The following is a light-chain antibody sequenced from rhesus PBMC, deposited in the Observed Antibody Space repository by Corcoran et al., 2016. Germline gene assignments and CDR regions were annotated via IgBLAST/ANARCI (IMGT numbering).Light chain of an antibody. Sequence: DIQMTQSPSSLSASVGDRVTITCRARQTISSYLAWYQQKPGKVPKLQIYAAASLESGVPSRFSVSGTGTEFTLTINSLQPEDFATYYCQQHNSHPFTFGPGTKLDIK. CDR3: QQHNSHPFT. J-gene: IGKJ3*01. CDR1: QTISSY. CDR2: AAA. V-gene: IGKV1-44*01.